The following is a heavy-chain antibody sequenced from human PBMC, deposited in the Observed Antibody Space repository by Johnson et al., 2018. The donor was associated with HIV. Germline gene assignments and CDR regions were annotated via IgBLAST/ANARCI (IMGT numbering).Heavy chain of an antibody. CDR3: ARGGHCGGDCAGAKQALDI. D-gene: IGHD2-21*01. J-gene: IGHJ3*02. CDR1: GFTVSSNY. V-gene: IGHV3-66*01. Sequence: MQLVESGGGLVQPGGSLRLSCAASGFTVSSNYMSWVRQAPGKGLEWVSIIHSGGSTYYADSVEGRFTISRDNSKNTVLLQMNSLRVEDTALYYCARGGHCGGDCAGAKQALDIWGQGTRVTVSS. CDR2: IHSGGST.